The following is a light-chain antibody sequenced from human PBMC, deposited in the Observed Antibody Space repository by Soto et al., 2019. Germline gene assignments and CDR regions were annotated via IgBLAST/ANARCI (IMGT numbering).Light chain of an antibody. J-gene: IGKJ4*01. CDR2: GAS. CDR1: QSVSSN. V-gene: IGKV3-15*01. CDR3: QQYNNWPPLT. Sequence: EIVMTQSPATLSVSPGERATLSCRASQSVSSNLPWYQQKPGQAPRLLIYGASTRATGIPARFSGSGSGTECTLTISSLQSEDFAVYYCQQYNNWPPLTFGGGTKVEIK.